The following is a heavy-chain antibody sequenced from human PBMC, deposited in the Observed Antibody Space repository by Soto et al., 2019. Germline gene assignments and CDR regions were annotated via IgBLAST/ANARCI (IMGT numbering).Heavy chain of an antibody. J-gene: IGHJ4*01. CDR3: AREDYYDTGYYVV. CDR1: GGSIRSYY. Sequence: PSETLSLHCTFFGGSIRSYYWSWTRQPAGERLEWIGRIYTSGTTDINPSLKGRVTMSVDTSKNQFSLKLTSVTAADTALYYCAREDYYDTGYYVVWGQGTQVTVSS. D-gene: IGHD3-9*01. V-gene: IGHV4-4*07. CDR2: IYTSGTT.